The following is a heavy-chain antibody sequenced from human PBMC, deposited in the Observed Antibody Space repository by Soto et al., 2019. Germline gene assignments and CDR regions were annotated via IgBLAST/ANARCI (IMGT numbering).Heavy chain of an antibody. CDR1: GFTFSSNP. CDR2: ISSSRRCI. Sequence: GGPLRLPGAAPGFTFSSNPMNGVRQAPGKGLEGASPISSSRRCIYYADPGKGRFTSSRANPKNSLYCKINSRRAKDRAENYRARDLYSSAARYFDYWGQGTLVTVSS. CDR3: ARDLYSSAARYFDY. V-gene: IGHV3-21*01. J-gene: IGHJ4*02. D-gene: IGHD6-25*01.